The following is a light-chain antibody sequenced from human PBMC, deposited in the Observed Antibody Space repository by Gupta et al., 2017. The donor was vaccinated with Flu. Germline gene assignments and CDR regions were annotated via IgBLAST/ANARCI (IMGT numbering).Light chain of an antibody. V-gene: IGLV1-51*02. Sequence: QSVLTQPPSVSAAPGQKVTISCSGSSSNIGDFYVSWYQQLPGTAPKLLIYENNKRPSGIPDRFSGSRSETSATLVITGLLTGDEADYYCGTWDSRLSGWVFGGGNTLTVL. J-gene: IGLJ3*02. CDR2: ENN. CDR1: SSNIGDFY. CDR3: GTWDSRLSGWV.